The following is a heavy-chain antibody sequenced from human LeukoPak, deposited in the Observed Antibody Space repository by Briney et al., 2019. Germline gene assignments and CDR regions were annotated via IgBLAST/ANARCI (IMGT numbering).Heavy chain of an antibody. V-gene: IGHV4-4*09. Sequence: SETLSLTCTVSGGSISSYYWSWIRQPPGKGLEWIGYIYTSGSTNYNPSLKSRVTISVDTSKNQFSLKLSSVTAVDTAVYYCASRYCSSTSCGRGAFDIWGQGTMVTVSS. CDR3: ASRYCSSTSCGRGAFDI. CDR2: IYTSGST. D-gene: IGHD2-2*01. CDR1: GGSISSYY. J-gene: IGHJ3*02.